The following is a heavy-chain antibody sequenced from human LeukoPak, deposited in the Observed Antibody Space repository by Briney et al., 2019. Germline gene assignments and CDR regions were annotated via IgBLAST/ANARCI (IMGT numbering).Heavy chain of an antibody. V-gene: IGHV1-18*01. CDR3: ARDRSGSYSYYYYMDV. D-gene: IGHD1-26*01. J-gene: IGHJ6*03. CDR2: ISAYNGNT. Sequence: ASVKVSCKASGYTFTSYGISWVRQAPGQGLEWMGWISAYNGNTNYAQKLQGRVTMTRDMPTSTVYMELSSLRSEDTAVYYCARDRSGSYSYYYYMDVWGKGTTVTVSS. CDR1: GYTFTSYG.